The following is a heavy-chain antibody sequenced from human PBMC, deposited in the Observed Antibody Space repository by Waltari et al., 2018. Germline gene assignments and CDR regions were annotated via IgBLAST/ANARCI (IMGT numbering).Heavy chain of an antibody. V-gene: IGHV3-7*01. D-gene: IGHD2-15*01. CDR2: IRQDGSEK. CDR3: VRGAVDN. Sequence: EVQLVESGGGLVQPGGSLRLSCAASGFTFSPHWMRWARQAPGKGLEWVANIRQDGSEKYYVDSVKGRFTISRDNAKNSLYLQMNSLRAEDSAVYHCVRGAVDNWGQGTLVTVSS. CDR1: GFTFSPHW. J-gene: IGHJ4*02.